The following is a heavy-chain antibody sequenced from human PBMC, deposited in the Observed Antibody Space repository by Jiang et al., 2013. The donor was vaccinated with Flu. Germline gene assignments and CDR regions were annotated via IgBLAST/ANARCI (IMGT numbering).Heavy chain of an antibody. CDR3: VRANYFDY. J-gene: IGHJ4*02. CDR1: GGSISGYY. V-gene: IGHV4-59*01. Sequence: LVKPSETLSLTCTVSGGSISGYYWSWMRQSPGKGLEWIGDIHYSGSTNYNPSLKSRVTISVDTSKNQFSLKLNSVTAADTAVYYCVRANYFDYWGQGIQVTVSS. CDR2: IHYSGST.